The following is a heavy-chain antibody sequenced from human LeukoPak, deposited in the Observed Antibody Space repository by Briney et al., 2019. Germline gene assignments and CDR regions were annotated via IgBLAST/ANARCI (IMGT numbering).Heavy chain of an antibody. CDR1: GGSISSYY. Sequence: PSETLSLTCTVSGGSISSYYWSWIRQPPGKGLEWIGYIYYSGSTNYNPSLKSRVTISVDKSKNQFSLKLSSVTAADTAVYYCARDTARSNWFDPWGQGTLVTVSS. J-gene: IGHJ5*02. CDR2: IYYSGST. CDR3: ARDTARSNWFDP. V-gene: IGHV4-59*12. D-gene: IGHD5-18*01.